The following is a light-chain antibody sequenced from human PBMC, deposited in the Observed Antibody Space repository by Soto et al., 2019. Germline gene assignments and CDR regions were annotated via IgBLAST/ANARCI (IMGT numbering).Light chain of an antibody. CDR2: GTS. J-gene: IGKJ5*01. Sequence: EIVLTQSPGTLSLSPGERVTLSCRASQSIDNNHLAWYQQKPGQAPRLLIHGTSNRATGIPDRFSGSGSGTDFTLTFSRLEPEDFAVYYCQQRNIWPPVTFGQGTRLEIK. CDR1: QSIDNNH. V-gene: IGKV3D-20*02. CDR3: QQRNIWPPVT.